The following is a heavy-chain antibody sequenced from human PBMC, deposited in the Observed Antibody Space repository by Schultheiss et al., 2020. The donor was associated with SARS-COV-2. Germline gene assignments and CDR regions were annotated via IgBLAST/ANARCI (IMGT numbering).Heavy chain of an antibody. Sequence: SVKVSCKASGYAVIGYYMHWVRQAPGQGLEWLGWFNPNSGRTNYAQKFQGRVTMTRDASISTAYMELSRLRSDDTAVYYCARDGSGSYVGGMDVWGQGTTVTVSS. CDR3: ARDGSGSYVGGMDV. V-gene: IGHV1-2*02. CDR1: GYAVIGYY. D-gene: IGHD3-10*01. CDR2: FNPNSGRT. J-gene: IGHJ6*02.